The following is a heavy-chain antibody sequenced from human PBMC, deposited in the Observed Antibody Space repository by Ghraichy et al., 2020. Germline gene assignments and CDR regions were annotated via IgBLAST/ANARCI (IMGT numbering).Heavy chain of an antibody. V-gene: IGHV3-49*03. CDR3: TRDPYYYGSGSSYYYYYMDV. CDR1: GFTFGDYA. Sequence: GGSLRLSCTASGFTFGDYAMSWFRQAPGKGLEWVGFIRSKAYGGTTEYAASVKGRFTISRDDSKSIAYLQMNSLKTEDTAVYYCTRDPYYYGSGSSYYYYYMDVWGKGTTVTVSS. J-gene: IGHJ6*03. CDR2: IRSKAYGGTT. D-gene: IGHD3-10*01.